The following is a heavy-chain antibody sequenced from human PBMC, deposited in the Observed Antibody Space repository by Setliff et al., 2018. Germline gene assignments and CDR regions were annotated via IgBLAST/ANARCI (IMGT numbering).Heavy chain of an antibody. J-gene: IGHJ4*02. CDR3: AKDSSYSMIVVVIPFDY. D-gene: IGHD3-22*01. CDR1: GFTFRSYA. Sequence: QAGWSLRLSCAASGFTFRSYAMSWVRQAPGKGLEWVSGVSGSGGSTYYTDSVKGRFTISRDNSKNTLYLQMNSLRAEDTAVYYCAKDSSYSMIVVVIPFDYWGQGTLVTVSS. CDR2: VSGSGGST. V-gene: IGHV3-23*01.